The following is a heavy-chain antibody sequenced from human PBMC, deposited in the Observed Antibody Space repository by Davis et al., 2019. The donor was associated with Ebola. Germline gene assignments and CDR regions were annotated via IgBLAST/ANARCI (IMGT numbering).Heavy chain of an antibody. D-gene: IGHD3-16*01. CDR3: ARGGEIEGYPEPYDY. Sequence: GSLRLSCAASGFTFSDYYMSWIRQAPGKGLEWIGSIYYSGSTNYNPSLKSRVTISVDTSKNQFSLKLSSVTAADTAVYYCARGGEIEGYPEPYDYWGQGTLVTVSS. V-gene: IGHV4-59*01. CDR1: GFTFSDYY. J-gene: IGHJ4*02. CDR2: IYYSGST.